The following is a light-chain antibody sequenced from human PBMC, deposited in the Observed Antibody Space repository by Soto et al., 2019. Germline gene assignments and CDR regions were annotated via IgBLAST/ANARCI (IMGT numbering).Light chain of an antibody. CDR1: SSDVGSYNL. V-gene: IGLV2-23*01. J-gene: IGLJ2*01. CDR3: CSYAGSSTLV. Sequence: QSALTQPASVSGSPGQSITISCTETSSDVGSYNLVSWYQQHPGKAPKLMIYEGSKRPSGVSNRFSGSKSGNTASLTISGLQAEDEADYYCCSYAGSSTLVFGGGTQLTVL. CDR2: EGS.